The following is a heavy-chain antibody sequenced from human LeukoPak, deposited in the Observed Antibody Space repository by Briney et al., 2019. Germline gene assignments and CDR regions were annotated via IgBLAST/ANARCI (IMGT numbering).Heavy chain of an antibody. J-gene: IGHJ4*02. CDR1: GYTFTSYA. CDR2: INTNTGNP. Sequence: GASVKVSCKASGYTFTSYAMNWVRQAPGQGLEWMGWINTNTGNPTYAQGFTGRFVLSLDTSVSTAYLQISSLKAEDTAVYYCARDNIVGAGHDSDYWGQGTLVTVSS. V-gene: IGHV7-4-1*02. D-gene: IGHD1-26*01. CDR3: ARDNIVGAGHDSDY.